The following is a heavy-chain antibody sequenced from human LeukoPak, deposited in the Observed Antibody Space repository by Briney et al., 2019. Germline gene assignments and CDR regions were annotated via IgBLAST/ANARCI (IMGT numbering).Heavy chain of an antibody. D-gene: IGHD3-10*01. J-gene: IGHJ4*02. CDR3: ARGLYYYGSGDFDY. V-gene: IGHV1-69*06. Sequence: GSSVKVSCKASGGTFSSYAISWVRQAPGQGLEWMGGIIPIFGTANYAQKFQGRVTITADKSTSTAYMELSSLRSEDTAVYYCARGLYYYGSGDFDYWGQGTLVTVSS. CDR1: GGTFSSYA. CDR2: IIPIFGTA.